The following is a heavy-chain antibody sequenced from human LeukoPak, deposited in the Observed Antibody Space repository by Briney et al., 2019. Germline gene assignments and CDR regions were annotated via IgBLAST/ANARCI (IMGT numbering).Heavy chain of an antibody. D-gene: IGHD6-13*01. CDR2: INHSGST. J-gene: IGHJ5*02. CDR3: ARRSSSWNPQRGWFDP. CDR1: GGSFSGYY. Sequence: SETLSLTCAVYGGSFSGYYWSWIRQPPGKGLEWIGEINHSGSTNYNPSLKSRVTISVDTSKNQFSLKLSSVTAADTAVYYCARRSSSWNPQRGWFDPWGQGTLVTVSS. V-gene: IGHV4-34*01.